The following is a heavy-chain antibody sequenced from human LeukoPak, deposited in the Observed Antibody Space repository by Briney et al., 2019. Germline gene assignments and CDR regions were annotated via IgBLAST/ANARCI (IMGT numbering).Heavy chain of an antibody. CDR3: ARGGQGAVDY. CDR1: GFTFSSHW. V-gene: IGHV3-74*01. Sequence: PGGSLRLSCAASGFTFSSHWIHWVRQAPGKGLVWVSFINNDGGDTSYADSVKGRFTISRDNAKNTLYLQTNSLRSEDTAMYYCARGGQGAVDYWGPGTLVTVSS. J-gene: IGHJ4*02. CDR2: INNDGGDT. D-gene: IGHD3-16*01.